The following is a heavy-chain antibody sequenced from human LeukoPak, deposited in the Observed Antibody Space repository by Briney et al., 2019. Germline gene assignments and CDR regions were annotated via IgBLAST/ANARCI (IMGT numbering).Heavy chain of an antibody. D-gene: IGHD3-10*01. CDR2: IKRDGSEK. CDR1: GFTFSSYW. CDR3: ARTHITVVRGAHDAFDI. Sequence: QSGGSLRLSCAASGFTFSSYWMSWVRQAPGKGLEWVANIKRDGSEKYYVDSAKGRFTISRDNAKNSLYLQMNSLRAEDTAVYYCARTHITVVRGAHDAFDIWGQGKMVTVSS. V-gene: IGHV3-7*04. J-gene: IGHJ3*02.